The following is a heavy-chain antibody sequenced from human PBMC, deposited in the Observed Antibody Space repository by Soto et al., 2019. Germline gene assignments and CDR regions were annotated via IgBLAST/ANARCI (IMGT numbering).Heavy chain of an antibody. CDR1: GYSFSTHW. V-gene: IGHV5-51*01. CDR2: IYPDDSNT. J-gene: IGHJ2*01. D-gene: IGHD3-3*01. Sequence: PGESLKISFKGSGYSFSTHWIGWVRQMPVKGLEWMAIIYPDDSNTKYSPSFQFHVTISADNSTSTAYLQWSSLKASDTAMYYCATLPSTVFGAVIPGSYWYFDLWGSGTLVTVSS. CDR3: ATLPSTVFGAVIPGSYWYFDL.